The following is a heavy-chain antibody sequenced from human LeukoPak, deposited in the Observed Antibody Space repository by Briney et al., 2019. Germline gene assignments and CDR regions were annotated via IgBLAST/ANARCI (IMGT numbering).Heavy chain of an antibody. CDR3: AKAVDLATISVDI. CDR1: GFTFDSYG. CDR2: ISGSGVYT. V-gene: IGHV3-23*01. Sequence: TGGSLRPSCAASGFTFDSYGMNWVRQAPGKGLEWVSGISGSGVYTYYADSVKGRFTISRDNSKNTLYLVMNSLRVDDTAVYYSAKAVDLATISVDIWGQGTMVTVSS. D-gene: IGHD5-24*01. J-gene: IGHJ3*02.